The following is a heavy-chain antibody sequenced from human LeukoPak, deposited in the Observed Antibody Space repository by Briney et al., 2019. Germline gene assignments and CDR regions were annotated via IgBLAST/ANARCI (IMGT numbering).Heavy chain of an antibody. V-gene: IGHV1-2*02. Sequence: ASVKVSCKASGYTFTGYYMHWVRQAPGQGLEWMGWINPNSGGTNYAQKFQGRVTMTRDTSVSTAYMELSRLRSDDTAVYYCARDPDGYNLIDYWGQGTLVTVSS. CDR1: GYTFTGYY. CDR2: INPNSGGT. J-gene: IGHJ4*02. D-gene: IGHD5-24*01. CDR3: ARDPDGYNLIDY.